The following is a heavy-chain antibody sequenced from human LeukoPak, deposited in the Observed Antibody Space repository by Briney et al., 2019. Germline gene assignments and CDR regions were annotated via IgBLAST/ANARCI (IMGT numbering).Heavy chain of an antibody. CDR3: ARDKDRTLDY. CDR2: ISSDGTKK. CDR1: GFTFSSYG. V-gene: IGHV3-30*19. Sequence: QPGGSLRLSCAASGFTFSSYGMHWVRQAPGKGLEWVAVISSDGTKKYYADSVKGRFTISRDNSKDMLYLQMNSLRVDDTAVYYCARDKDRTLDYWGQGTLVTVSS. D-gene: IGHD1-14*01. J-gene: IGHJ4*02.